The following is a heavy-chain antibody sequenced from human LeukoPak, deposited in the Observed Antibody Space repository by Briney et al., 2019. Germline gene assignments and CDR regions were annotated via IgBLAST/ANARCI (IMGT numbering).Heavy chain of an antibody. Sequence: GGPLRLXCAAFGFTFSSYGMHWVRQTPGKGLEWVAFIRHDGSYQQYADSVKGRFTVSRDNSKDMVYLQMNSLRTEDTAVYYCAKNRDSSDYPRDFDFWGQGTLVTVSS. CDR1: GFTFSSYG. D-gene: IGHD3-22*01. J-gene: IGHJ4*02. CDR2: IRHDGSYQ. CDR3: AKNRDSSDYPRDFDF. V-gene: IGHV3-30*02.